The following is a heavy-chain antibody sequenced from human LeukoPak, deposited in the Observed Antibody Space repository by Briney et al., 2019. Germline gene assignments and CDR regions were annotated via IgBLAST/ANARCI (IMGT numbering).Heavy chain of an antibody. CDR1: GDSISSYY. CDR2: IYTSENT. D-gene: IGHD3-3*01. V-gene: IGHV4-4*07. J-gene: IGHJ5*02. Sequence: SETLSLTCTFPGDSISSYYWSWIRQPAGKGLEWIGRIYTSENTNYNPSLKSRVTMSVDRSKNQFSLKLSSVTAADTAVYYCARERGYCFDPWGQGMLVTVSS. CDR3: ARERGYCFDP.